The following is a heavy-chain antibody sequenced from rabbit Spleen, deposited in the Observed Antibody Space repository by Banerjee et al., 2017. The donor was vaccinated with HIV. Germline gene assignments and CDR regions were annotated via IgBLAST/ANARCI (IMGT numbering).Heavy chain of an antibody. CDR2: IAGSSSDFT. Sequence: QSLEEAGGDLVKPGASLTLTCTASGVSFSSSDYMCWVRQAPGKGLEWISCIAGSSSDFTYSATWAKGRFPCSKTSSTTVTLQMTSLTVADTATYFCARDTGSSFSSYGMDLWGPGTLVTVS. D-gene: IGHD8-1*01. CDR3: ARDTGSSFSSYGMDL. J-gene: IGHJ6*01. V-gene: IGHV1S40*01. CDR1: GVSFSSSDY.